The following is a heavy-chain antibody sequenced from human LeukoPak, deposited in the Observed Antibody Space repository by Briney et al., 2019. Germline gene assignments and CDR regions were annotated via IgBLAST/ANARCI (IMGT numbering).Heavy chain of an antibody. V-gene: IGHV4-30-4*01. J-gene: IGHJ4*02. CDR2: IYYSGST. CDR3: ARGEAGYSSTWYDY. D-gene: IGHD6-13*01. Sequence: PSQTLSLTCTVSGGSISSGDYYWSWIRQPPGKGLEWIGYIYYSGSTYYNPSLKSRVTISVDTSKNQFSLKLSSVTAADTAVYYCARGEAGYSSTWYDYWGQGTLVTVSS. CDR1: GGSISSGDYY.